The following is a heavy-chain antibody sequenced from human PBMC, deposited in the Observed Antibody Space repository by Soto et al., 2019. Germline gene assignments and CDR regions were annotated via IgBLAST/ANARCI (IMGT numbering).Heavy chain of an antibody. CDR3: AKDRYSSNRRRSGWPYNWFDP. J-gene: IGHJ5*02. V-gene: IGHV3-30*18. CDR2: ISYDGSNK. D-gene: IGHD6-19*01. Sequence: GGSLRLACAASGFTFSSYGMHWVRQAPGKGLEWVAVISYDGSNKYYADSVKGRFTISRDNSKNTLYLQMNSLRAEDTAVYYCAKDRYSSNRRRSGWPYNWFDPWGQGTLVTVSS. CDR1: GFTFSSYG.